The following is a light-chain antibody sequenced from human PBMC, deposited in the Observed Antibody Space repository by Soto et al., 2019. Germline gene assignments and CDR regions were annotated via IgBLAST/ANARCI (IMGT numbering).Light chain of an antibody. V-gene: IGKV3-11*01. CDR1: QSVSSY. CDR3: QQRGTWPLT. CDR2: DAS. J-gene: IGKJ3*01. Sequence: EIVLTQSPATLSLSPGERATLSCRASQSVSSYLAWYQQKPGQPPRLLIYDASNRATGIPARFSGSGSGTDLTLTISSLEPEDFAVYCCQQRGTWPLTFGPGTKVDIK.